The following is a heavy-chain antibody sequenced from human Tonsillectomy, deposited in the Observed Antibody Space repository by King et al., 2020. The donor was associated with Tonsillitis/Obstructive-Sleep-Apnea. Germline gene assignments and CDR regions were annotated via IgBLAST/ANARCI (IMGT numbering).Heavy chain of an antibody. CDR3: ARQEDSYGSHLDY. CDR2: IYPGDSDT. Sequence: QLVQSGAEVKKPGESLKISCKGSGYSFTNYWIGWVRQMPGKGLEWMGIIYPGDSDTKYSPSFQGQVTISADKSISSAYLQWNSLKASDTAIYYCARQEDSYGSHLDYWGQGTRVTVSS. D-gene: IGHD5-18*01. CDR1: GYSFTNYW. V-gene: IGHV5-51*01. J-gene: IGHJ4*02.